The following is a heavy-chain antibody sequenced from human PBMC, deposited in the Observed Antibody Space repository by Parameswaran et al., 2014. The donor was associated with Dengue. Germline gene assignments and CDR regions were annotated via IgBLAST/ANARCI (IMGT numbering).Heavy chain of an antibody. Sequence: WIRQPPGRAGWVSYISSSGSTVYYADSVKGRFTISRDNAKNSLYLQMNGLRAEDTAVYYCARCSTDYYYYYYMDVWGKGTTVTVSS. CDR3: ARCSTDYYYYYYMDV. J-gene: IGHJ6*03. D-gene: IGHD3-10*02. CDR2: ISSSGSTV. V-gene: IGHV3-11*01.